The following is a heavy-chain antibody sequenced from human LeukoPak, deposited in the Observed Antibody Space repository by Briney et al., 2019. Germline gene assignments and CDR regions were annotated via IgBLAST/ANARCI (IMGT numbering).Heavy chain of an antibody. D-gene: IGHD6-19*01. V-gene: IGHV4-59*08. CDR1: GGSISSDY. Sequence: NPSETLSLTCTVSGGSISSDYWSWIRQPPGKGLEWIAYIYSSGSTNYNPSLKSRVSITVDTSKNQFSLILSSVTAADTAVYYCARTIAVSHFDYWGQGILVTVSS. CDR2: IYSSGST. J-gene: IGHJ4*02. CDR3: ARTIAVSHFDY.